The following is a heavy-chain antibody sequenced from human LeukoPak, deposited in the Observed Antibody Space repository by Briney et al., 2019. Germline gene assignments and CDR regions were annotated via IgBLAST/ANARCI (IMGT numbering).Heavy chain of an antibody. D-gene: IGHD1-26*01. CDR2: IFDG. V-gene: IGHV3-53*01. Sequence: PGGSLRLSCAASGFTVSSNYMTWVRQAPGKGLESVSVIFDGVADSLRGRSTISRDSSKNTLFLQMNSLRHEDTAVYYCARLFGGQMMGYYVDYWGQGALITVSS. CDR3: ARLFGGQMMGYYVDY. J-gene: IGHJ4*02. CDR1: GFTVSSNY.